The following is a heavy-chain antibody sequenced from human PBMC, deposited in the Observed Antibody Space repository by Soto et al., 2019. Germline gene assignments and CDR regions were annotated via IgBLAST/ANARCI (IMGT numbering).Heavy chain of an antibody. CDR3: ARVPAALYYYYGMDV. J-gene: IGHJ6*02. CDR2: IYPGDSDT. CDR1: GYSFTSYW. Sequence: PGESLKISCKGSGYSFTSYWIGWVRQMPVKGLEWMGIIYPGDSDTRYSPSFQGQVTISADKSISTAYLQWSSLKASDTAMYYCARVPAALYYYYGMDVWGQGTTVTVSS. V-gene: IGHV5-51*01. D-gene: IGHD2-2*01.